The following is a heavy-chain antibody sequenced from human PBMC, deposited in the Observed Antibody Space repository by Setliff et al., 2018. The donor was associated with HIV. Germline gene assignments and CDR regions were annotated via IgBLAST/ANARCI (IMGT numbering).Heavy chain of an antibody. D-gene: IGHD2-2*01. V-gene: IGHV4-59*08. J-gene: IGHJ6*03. CDR3: TRHAGREYQLPHTYYYYMDV. Sequence: PSETLSLTCTVSGGSINTYRSWIRQPPGKGLEWIGYINYRGRTNYNPSLESRATISLDTSKNQSSLKLTSVTAADTAVYYCTRHAGREYQLPHTYYYYMDVWGKGATVTVSS. CDR2: INYRGRT. CDR1: GGSINTYR.